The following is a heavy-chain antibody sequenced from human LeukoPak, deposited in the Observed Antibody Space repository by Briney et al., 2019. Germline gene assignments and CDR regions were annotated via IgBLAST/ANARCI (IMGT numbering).Heavy chain of an antibody. Sequence: PSETLSLTCTVSGGSMSTYFWSWIRQPPGKGLEWIGYIYDSGRTNYNPSLKSRVTISVDTSKNQFSLKLSSVTAADTAMYYCARDLVGTYWGQGTLVTVSS. CDR1: GGSMSTYF. CDR3: ARDLVGTY. J-gene: IGHJ4*02. D-gene: IGHD1-26*01. CDR2: IYDSGRT. V-gene: IGHV4-59*01.